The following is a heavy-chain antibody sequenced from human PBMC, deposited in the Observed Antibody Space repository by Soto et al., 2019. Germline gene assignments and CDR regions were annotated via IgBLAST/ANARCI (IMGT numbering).Heavy chain of an antibody. J-gene: IGHJ6*02. Sequence: VGSLRLSCAASGFTFSSYAMHWVRQAPGKGLEWVAVISYDGSNKYYADSVKGRFTISRDNSKNTLYLQMNSLRAGDTAVYYCARENPVRERYCSSTSCYTRSLNYYYYGMDVWGQGTTVTVSS. CDR2: ISYDGSNK. V-gene: IGHV3-30-3*01. D-gene: IGHD2-2*02. CDR1: GFTFSSYA. CDR3: ARENPVRERYCSSTSCYTRSLNYYYYGMDV.